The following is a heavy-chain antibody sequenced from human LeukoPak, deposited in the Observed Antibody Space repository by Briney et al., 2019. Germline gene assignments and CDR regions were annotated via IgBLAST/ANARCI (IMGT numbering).Heavy chain of an antibody. CDR3: ARDKPSGWYSVFDY. V-gene: IGHV4-34*01. CDR1: GGSFSGYY. CDR2: INHSGST. J-gene: IGHJ4*02. D-gene: IGHD6-19*01. Sequence: SETLSLTCAVYGGSFSGYYWSWTRQPPGKGLEWIGEINHSGSTNYNPSLKSRVTISVDTSKNQFSLKLSSVTAADTAVYYCARDKPSGWYSVFDYWGQGTLVTVSS.